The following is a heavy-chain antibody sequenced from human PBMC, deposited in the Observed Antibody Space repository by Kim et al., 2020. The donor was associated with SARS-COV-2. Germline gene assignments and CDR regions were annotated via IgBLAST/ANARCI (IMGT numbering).Heavy chain of an antibody. Sequence: GSTYYNPSLKSRVTISVDTSKSQFSRKLSSVTAADTAVYYCAREHTGWFDPWGQGTLVTVSS. CDR3: AREHTGWFDP. J-gene: IGHJ5*02. V-gene: IGHV4-31*02. CDR2: GST.